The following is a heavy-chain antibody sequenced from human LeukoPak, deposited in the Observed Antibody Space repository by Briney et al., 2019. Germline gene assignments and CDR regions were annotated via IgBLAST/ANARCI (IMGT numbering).Heavy chain of an antibody. CDR3: ASRPTTWGFFDS. CDR1: GGSVSSGYYY. Sequence: SETLSLTCTVSGGSVSSGYYYWSWIRQSPGRGLEWIGNMYYSGTTAYSPSLKSRVNISVDTSKNQFSLKLSSVTAADTAVYFCASRPTTWGFFDSWGQGTLVTVSS. V-gene: IGHV4-39*01. D-gene: IGHD4-17*01. CDR2: MYYSGTT. J-gene: IGHJ4*02.